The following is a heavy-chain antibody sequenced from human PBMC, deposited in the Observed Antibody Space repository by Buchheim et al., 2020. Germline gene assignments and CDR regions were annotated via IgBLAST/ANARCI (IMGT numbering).Heavy chain of an antibody. D-gene: IGHD3-22*01. CDR2: IYWDDDK. CDR3: ARRLRNSSGKRGFDP. Sequence: QITLKESGPTLVKPTQTLTLTCTFSGFSLSTSGVGVGWVRQSPGKALEWLALIYWDDDKRYSPSLKRRLTIIKDTSKNHVVLIMTGVDPVDTATYYCARRLRNSSGKRGFDPWGQGTL. V-gene: IGHV2-5*02. J-gene: IGHJ5*02. CDR1: GFSLSTSGVG.